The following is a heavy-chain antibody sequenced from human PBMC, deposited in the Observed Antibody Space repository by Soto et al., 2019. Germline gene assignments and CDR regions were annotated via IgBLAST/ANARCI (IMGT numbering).Heavy chain of an antibody. CDR3: ATSPYAYDTSGYLDY. V-gene: IGHV1-69*12. CDR1: GGTFSNYA. J-gene: IGHJ4*02. CDR2: IIPLFGTT. Sequence: QVQLVQSGAEVKKPGSSVTVSCRASGGTFSNYAINWVRQAPGQGLEWMAGIIPLFGTTNYAQKFQGRVTITADESTSTAYMALTSLRSEDTAVFYGATSPYAYDTSGYLDYWGQGTLVTVSS. D-gene: IGHD3-22*01.